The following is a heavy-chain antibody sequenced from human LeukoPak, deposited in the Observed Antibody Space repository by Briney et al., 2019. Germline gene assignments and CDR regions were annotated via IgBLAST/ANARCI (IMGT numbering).Heavy chain of an antibody. Sequence: ASVKVSCKASGYIFKSYAITWVRQAPGQGLEWTGWIDPYSGNTNYAQKFQGRVTMTTETFTSTADMEVTSLRSDDTAVYYCARGVGNEGLTIWGQGTLVTVSS. CDR2: IDPYSGNT. D-gene: IGHD1-26*01. CDR3: ARGVGNEGLTI. J-gene: IGHJ3*02. V-gene: IGHV1-18*01. CDR1: GYIFKSYA.